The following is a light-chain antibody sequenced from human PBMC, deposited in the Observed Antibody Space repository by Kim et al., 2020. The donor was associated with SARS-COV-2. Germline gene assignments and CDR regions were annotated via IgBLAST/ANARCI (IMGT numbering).Light chain of an antibody. CDR1: QDIRNE. CDR3: LQHNTYPIT. J-gene: IGKJ5*01. CDR2: GAS. V-gene: IGKV1-17*01. Sequence: ASVGDRVTSTSRASQDIRNELGWYQQNPGRAPKRLIYGASSLQSGVPSRFSGSGSGTEFTLTISSLQPEDFATYCCLQHNTYPITFGQGTRLEIK.